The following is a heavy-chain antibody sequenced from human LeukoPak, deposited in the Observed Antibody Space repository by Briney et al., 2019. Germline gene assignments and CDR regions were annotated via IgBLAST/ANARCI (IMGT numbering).Heavy chain of an antibody. Sequence: GSLRLSCAASGFTVRSSYMSWVRQPPGKGLEWIGEINHSGSTNYNPSLKSRVTISVDTSKNQFSLKLSSVTAADTAVYYCARDRNYYDSSGYDYWGQGTLVTVSS. D-gene: IGHD3-22*01. CDR1: GFTVRSSY. J-gene: IGHJ4*02. CDR3: ARDRNYYDSSGYDY. V-gene: IGHV4-34*01. CDR2: INHSGST.